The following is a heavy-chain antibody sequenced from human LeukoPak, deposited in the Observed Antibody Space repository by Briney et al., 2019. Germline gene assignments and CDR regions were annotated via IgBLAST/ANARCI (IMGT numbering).Heavy chain of an antibody. V-gene: IGHV4-39*07. CDR3: ARVVRGVIITNWFDP. CDR1: GGSISSSSYY. J-gene: IGHJ5*02. D-gene: IGHD3-10*01. Sequence: ASETLSLTCTVSGGSISSSSYYWGWIRQPPGKGLEWIGSIYYSGSTYYNPSLKSRVTISVDTSKNQFSLKLSSVTAADTAVYYCARVVRGVIITNWFDPWGQGTLVTVSS. CDR2: IYYSGST.